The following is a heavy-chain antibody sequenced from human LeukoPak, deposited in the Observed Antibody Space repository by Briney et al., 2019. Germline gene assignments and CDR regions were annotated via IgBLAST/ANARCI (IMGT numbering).Heavy chain of an antibody. D-gene: IGHD6-6*01. V-gene: IGHV3-21*01. J-gene: IGHJ4*02. CDR3: AKDRRQLGRDYFDY. CDR2: ISSSSSYI. Sequence: GGSLRLSCAASGFTFSSYSMNWVRQAPGKGLEWVSSISSSSSYIYYADSVKGRFTISRDNSKNTLYLQMNSLRAEDTAVYYCAKDRRQLGRDYFDYWGQGTLVTVSS. CDR1: GFTFSSYS.